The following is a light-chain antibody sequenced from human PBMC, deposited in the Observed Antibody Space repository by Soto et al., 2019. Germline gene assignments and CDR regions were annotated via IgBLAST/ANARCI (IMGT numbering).Light chain of an antibody. CDR2: EVS. J-gene: IGLJ1*01. Sequence: QSALTQPPSASGSPGQSVTISCTGTSSDVGGYNYVSWYQQHPGKVPKLIIYEVSKRPSGVPDRCSGSKSGNTASLTVSGLQAEDEADYYCSSYAGSDNFVFGTGTKVTVL. V-gene: IGLV2-8*01. CDR1: SSDVGGYNY. CDR3: SSYAGSDNFV.